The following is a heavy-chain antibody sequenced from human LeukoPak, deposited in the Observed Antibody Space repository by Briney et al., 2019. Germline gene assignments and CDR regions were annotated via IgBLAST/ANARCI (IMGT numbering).Heavy chain of an antibody. V-gene: IGHV3-48*04. CDR2: ISSSSSNI. D-gene: IGHD6-19*01. CDR3: GRVGRSGWQVDY. CDR1: GFDFSTYS. Sequence: GGSLRLSCAASGFDFSTYSIDWVRQAPGKGLVWVSYISSSSSNIYHADSVKGRFTISRDNAKNSLHLQMNSLRAEDTAVYYCGRVGRSGWQVDYWGQGTLVTVSS. J-gene: IGHJ4*02.